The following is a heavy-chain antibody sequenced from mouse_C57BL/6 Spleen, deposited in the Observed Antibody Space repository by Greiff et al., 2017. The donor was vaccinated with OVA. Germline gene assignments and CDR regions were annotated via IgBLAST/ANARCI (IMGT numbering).Heavy chain of an antibody. V-gene: IGHV1-22*01. CDR2: INPNNGGT. CDR3: ARDWNYYAMDY. CDR1: GYTFTDYN. J-gene: IGHJ4*01. Sequence: EVQGVESGPELVKPGASVKMSCKASGYTFTDYNMHWVKQSHGKSLEWIGYINPNNGGTSYNQKFKGKATLTVNKSSSTAYMELRSLTSEDSAVYYCARDWNYYAMDYWGQGTSVTVSS.